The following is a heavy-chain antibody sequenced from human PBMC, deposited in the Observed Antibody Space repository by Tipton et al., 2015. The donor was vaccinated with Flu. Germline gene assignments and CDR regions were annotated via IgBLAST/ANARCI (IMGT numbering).Heavy chain of an antibody. Sequence: SLRLSCATSGFSFSYNWMNWIRQAPGKGLEWVANINHDESEKHYVASVEGRFTISRDNAKNSLYLQMNSLRAEDTAVYYCARTFGGDDPSWEIRPFDYWGQGTLVTASS. V-gene: IGHV3-7*01. CDR2: INHDESEK. CDR1: GFSFSYNW. CDR3: ARTFGGDDPSWEIRPFDY. J-gene: IGHJ4*02. D-gene: IGHD2-21*02.